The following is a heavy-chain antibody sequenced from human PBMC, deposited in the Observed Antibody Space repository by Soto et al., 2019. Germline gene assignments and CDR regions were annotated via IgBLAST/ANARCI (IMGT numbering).Heavy chain of an antibody. CDR2: IYYSGST. V-gene: IGHV4-59*01. D-gene: IGHD2-15*01. J-gene: IGHJ5*02. Sequence: SETLSLTCTVSGGSISSYYWSWIRQPPGKGLEWIGYIYYSGSTNYNPSLKSRVTISVDTSKNQFSLKLSSVTAADTAVYYCASRGRGYCSGGSCYSSWFDPWGQGTLVTV. CDR1: GGSISSYY. CDR3: ASRGRGYCSGGSCYSSWFDP.